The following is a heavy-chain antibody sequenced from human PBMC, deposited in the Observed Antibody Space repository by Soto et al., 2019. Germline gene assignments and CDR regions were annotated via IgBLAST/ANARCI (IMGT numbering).Heavy chain of an antibody. CDR3: ARASMVGELISYFFDY. J-gene: IGHJ4*02. D-gene: IGHD3-10*01. CDR2: ILPVFGTP. V-gene: IGHV1-69*01. Sequence: QVQLVQSGAEVKKPGSSVKVSCKASGGSFSDQAFIWARQAPGQGLEGMGGILPVFGTPNYAQKFQGRVTITADESTSTAYMELSSLRSDDTAVYYCARASMVGELISYFFDYWGQGTLVTVSS. CDR1: GGSFSDQA.